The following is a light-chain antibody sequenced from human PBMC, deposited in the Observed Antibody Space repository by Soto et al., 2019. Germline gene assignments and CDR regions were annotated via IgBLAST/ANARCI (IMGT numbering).Light chain of an antibody. CDR1: RSNIGSNP. J-gene: IGLJ3*02. V-gene: IGLV1-44*01. Sequence: QPVLTQAPSASGTPGQKVTISCSGSRSNIGSNPVNWYQQLPGTAPRLLIYSNNQRPSRVPDRFSGSTSGTSASLAISGLQSEDEADYYCAAWDDSLNGWVFGGGTKLTVL. CDR2: SNN. CDR3: AAWDDSLNGWV.